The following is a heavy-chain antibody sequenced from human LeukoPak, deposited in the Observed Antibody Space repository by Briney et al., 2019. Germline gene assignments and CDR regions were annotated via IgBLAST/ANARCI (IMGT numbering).Heavy chain of an antibody. D-gene: IGHD6-13*01. Sequence: PGGSLRLSCAASGFTFSDYYMSWIRQAPGKGLEWVSYISSSGSTIYYADSVKGRFTISRDNSKNTLYLQMNSLRAEDTAVYYCARDPGYSSSWYSTLRVDYWGQGTLVTVSS. J-gene: IGHJ4*02. CDR2: ISSSGSTI. CDR3: ARDPGYSSSWYSTLRVDY. V-gene: IGHV3-11*04. CDR1: GFTFSDYY.